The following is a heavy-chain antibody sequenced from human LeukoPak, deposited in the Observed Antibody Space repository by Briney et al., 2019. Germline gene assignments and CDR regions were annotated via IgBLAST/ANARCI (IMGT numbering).Heavy chain of an antibody. CDR1: GFTFSTYG. V-gene: IGHV3-30*02. J-gene: IGHJ4*02. CDR3: AKPRDGYNSFDY. D-gene: IGHD5-24*01. Sequence: QPGGSLRLSCAASGFTFSTYGMHWVRQAPGKGLEWVAFIRYDGTNKYYADSVKGRFTISRDNSKNTLYVQMNSLRVEDTAVYYCAKPRDGYNSFDYWGQGTLVTVSS. CDR2: IRYDGTNK.